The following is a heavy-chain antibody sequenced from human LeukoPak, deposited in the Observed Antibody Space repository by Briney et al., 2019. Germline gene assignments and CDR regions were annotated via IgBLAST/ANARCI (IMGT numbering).Heavy chain of an antibody. V-gene: IGHV3-30-3*01. CDR2: ISYDRSNK. J-gene: IGHJ4*02. CDR3: ARDGAVEMATIFGGYFDY. D-gene: IGHD5-24*01. Sequence: SLRDSFVATLLTFSCYAMDGVGPAPGRGLEGVAVISYDRSNKYYADSVKGRFTISRDNSKNPLYLQMNSLRAEDTAVYYCARDGAVEMATIFGGYFDYWGQGTLVTVSS. CDR1: LLTFSCYA.